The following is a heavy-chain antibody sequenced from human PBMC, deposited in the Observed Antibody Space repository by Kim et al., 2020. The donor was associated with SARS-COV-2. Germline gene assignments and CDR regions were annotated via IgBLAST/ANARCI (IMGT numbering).Heavy chain of an antibody. CDR2: IDPSDSYT. Sequence: GESLKISCKGSGYSFTSYWISWVRQMPGKGLEWMGRIDPSDSYTNYSPSFQGHVTISADKSISTAYLQWSSLKASDTAMYYCARGVVIPEEYFDYWGQGTLVTVSS. V-gene: IGHV5-10-1*01. CDR3: ARGVVIPEEYFDY. J-gene: IGHJ4*02. CDR1: GYSFTSYW. D-gene: IGHD2-15*01.